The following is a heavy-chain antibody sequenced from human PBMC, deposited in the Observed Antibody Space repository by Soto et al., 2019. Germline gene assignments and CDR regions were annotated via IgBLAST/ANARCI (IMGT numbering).Heavy chain of an antibody. CDR1: GFTFSDYY. Sequence: SLRLSCAASGFTFSDYYMSWIPQVPGKGLEWVAYISGTSDSIPYADSVKGRFTISRDNAKNSLYLQMNSLRAEDTAVYYCARVAVVTAAGTSDYWGQGTLVTVSS. D-gene: IGHD6-13*01. J-gene: IGHJ4*02. CDR2: ISGTSDSI. V-gene: IGHV3-11*06. CDR3: ARVAVVTAAGTSDY.